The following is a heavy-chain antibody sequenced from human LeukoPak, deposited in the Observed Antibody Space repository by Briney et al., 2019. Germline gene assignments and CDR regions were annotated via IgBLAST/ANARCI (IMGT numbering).Heavy chain of an antibody. J-gene: IGHJ3*02. CDR1: GYSFTSYW. V-gene: IGHV5-51*01. Sequence: HGESLKISCKGSGYSFTSYWIGWVRQMPGKGLEWMGIIYPGDSDTRYSPSFQGQVTISADKSISTAYLQWSSLKASDTAMYYCARFGSGWCEGDAFDIWGQGTMVTVSS. CDR3: ARFGSGWCEGDAFDI. CDR2: IYPGDSDT. D-gene: IGHD6-19*01.